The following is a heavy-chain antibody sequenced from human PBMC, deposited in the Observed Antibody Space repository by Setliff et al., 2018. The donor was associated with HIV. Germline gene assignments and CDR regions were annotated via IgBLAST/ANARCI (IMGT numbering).Heavy chain of an antibody. D-gene: IGHD1-26*01. J-gene: IGHJ6*03. Sequence: PGGSLRLSCAASGLTFSNYWMNWVRQAPGRGLEWVANIKQDGSEEYYVDSVKGRFTISRDNAKNSLYLQMNSLRAEDTAVYYCARDNWDSGSYYGYYYYMDVWGKGTTVTVSS. CDR2: IKQDGSEE. CDR1: GLTFSNYW. V-gene: IGHV3-7*01. CDR3: ARDNWDSGSYYGYYYYMDV.